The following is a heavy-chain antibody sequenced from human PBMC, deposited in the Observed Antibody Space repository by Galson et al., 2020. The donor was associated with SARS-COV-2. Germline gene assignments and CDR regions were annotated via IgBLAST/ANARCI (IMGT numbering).Heavy chain of an antibody. J-gene: IGHJ5*02. Sequence: SETLSLTCTVSGGSISSSSYYWGWIRQPPGKGLEWIGSIYYSGSTYYNPSLKSRVTISVDTSKNQFSLKLSSVTAADTAVYYCASGYSDRNWFDPWGQGTLVTVSS. D-gene: IGHD2-15*01. V-gene: IGHV4-39*01. CDR3: ASGYSDRNWFDP. CDR2: IYYSGST. CDR1: GGSISSSSYY.